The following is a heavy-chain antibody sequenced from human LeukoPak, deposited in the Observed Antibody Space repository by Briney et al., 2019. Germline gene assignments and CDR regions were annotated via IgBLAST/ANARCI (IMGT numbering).Heavy chain of an antibody. CDR3: ARLPRMITFGGVIVHPGAFDI. CDR2: INRSGST. D-gene: IGHD3-16*02. V-gene: IGHV4-34*01. CDR1: GGSFSGYY. Sequence: SETLSLTCAVYGGSFSGYYWSWIRQPPGKGLEWIGEINRSGSTNYNPSLKSRVTISVDTSKNQFSLKLSPVTAADTAVYYCARLPRMITFGGVIVHPGAFDIWGQGTMVTVSS. J-gene: IGHJ3*02.